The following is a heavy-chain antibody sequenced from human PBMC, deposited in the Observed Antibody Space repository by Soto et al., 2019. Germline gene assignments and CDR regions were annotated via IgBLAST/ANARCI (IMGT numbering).Heavy chain of an antibody. CDR2: IYYSGST. J-gene: IGHJ6*02. D-gene: IGHD2-15*01. CDR1: GGSISSSSYY. CDR3: ARGYCSGGSCYSPGYYYYGMDV. V-gene: IGHV4-39*01. Sequence: XGTLSLTCTVSGGSISSSSYYWGWIRQPPGKGLEWIGSIYYSGSTYYNPSLKSRVTISVDTSKNQFSLKLSSVTAADTAVYYCARGYCSGGSCYSPGYYYYGMDVWGQGTTVTVSS.